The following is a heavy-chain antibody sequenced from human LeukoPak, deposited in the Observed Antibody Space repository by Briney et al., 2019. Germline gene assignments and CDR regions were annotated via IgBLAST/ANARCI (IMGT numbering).Heavy chain of an antibody. CDR3: ATTLFDIVVVPAAPFDY. CDR1: GFTFSSYS. Sequence: GGSLRLSCAASGFTFSSYSMNWVRQAPGKGLEWVSYISSSSSTIYYADSVKGRFTISRDNAKNSLYLQMNSLRDEDTAVYYCATTLFDIVVVPAAPFDYWGQGTLVTVSS. J-gene: IGHJ4*02. V-gene: IGHV3-48*02. D-gene: IGHD2-2*01. CDR2: ISSSSSTI.